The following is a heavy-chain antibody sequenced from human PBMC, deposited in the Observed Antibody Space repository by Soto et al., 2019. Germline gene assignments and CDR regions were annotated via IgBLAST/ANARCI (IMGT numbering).Heavy chain of an antibody. Sequence: WTWIRQPPGKGLEWIGYIYYSGSTKYTPSLRSRVTISVDTSKNQFSLRLSSVTAADTAVYYCASAGYTSGWSPYYFDFWGPGTLVTVSS. V-gene: IGHV4-59*01. CDR3: ASAGYTSGWSPYYFDF. D-gene: IGHD6-19*01. CDR2: IYYSGST. J-gene: IGHJ4*02.